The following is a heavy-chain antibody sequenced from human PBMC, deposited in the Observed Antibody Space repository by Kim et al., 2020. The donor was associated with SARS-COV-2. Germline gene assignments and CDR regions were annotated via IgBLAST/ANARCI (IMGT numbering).Heavy chain of an antibody. CDR1: GYTFTSYA. D-gene: IGHD3-16*02. V-gene: IGHV1-3*01. J-gene: IGHJ6*02. Sequence: ASVKVSCKASGYTFTSYAMHWVRQAPGQRLEWMGWINAGNGNTKYSQKFQGRVTITRDTSASTAYMELSSLRSEDTAVYYCARDLAGDYVWGSYLWPDYYYGMDVWGQGTTVTVSS. CDR3: ARDLAGDYVWGSYLWPDYYYGMDV. CDR2: INAGNGNT.